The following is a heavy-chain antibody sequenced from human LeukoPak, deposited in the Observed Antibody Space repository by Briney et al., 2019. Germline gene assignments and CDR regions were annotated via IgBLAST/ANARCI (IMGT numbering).Heavy chain of an antibody. CDR3: TRDLGGHDTY. Sequence: GGSLRLSCAASGFTFSSYAMHWVRQAPGKGLEWVAVISYDGSNKYYADSVKGRFTISRDNSKNTLYLQMNSLRAEDTAVYYCTRDLGGHDTYWGQGTLVTVSS. CDR1: GFTFSSYA. CDR2: ISYDGSNK. J-gene: IGHJ4*02. D-gene: IGHD3-22*01. V-gene: IGHV3-30-3*01.